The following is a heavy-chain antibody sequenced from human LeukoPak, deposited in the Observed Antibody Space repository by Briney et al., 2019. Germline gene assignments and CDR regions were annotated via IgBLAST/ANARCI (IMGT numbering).Heavy chain of an antibody. CDR3: AKAAPRGDY. CDR1: GFTFSSYG. J-gene: IGHJ4*02. CDR2: ISYDGSNK. V-gene: IGHV3-30*18. Sequence: AGGSLRLSCAASGFTFSSYGVHWVRQAPGKGLEWVAVISYDGSNKYYADSVKGRFTISRDNSKNTLYLQMNSLRAEDTAVYYCAKAAPRGDYWGQGTLVTVSS.